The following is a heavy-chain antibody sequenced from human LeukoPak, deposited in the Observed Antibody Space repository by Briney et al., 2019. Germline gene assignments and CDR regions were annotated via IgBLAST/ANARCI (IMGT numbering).Heavy chain of an antibody. V-gene: IGHV3-30*02. CDR2: IRYDGSNK. D-gene: IGHD5-18*01. CDR3: AGGGYSYLSTVWFDP. Sequence: PGGSLRLSCAASGFTFSSYGMHWVRQAPGKGLEWVAFIRYDGSNKYYADSVKGRFTISRDNSKNTLYLQMNSLRAEDTAVYYCAGGGYSYLSTVWFDPWGQGTLVTVSS. J-gene: IGHJ5*02. CDR1: GFTFSSYG.